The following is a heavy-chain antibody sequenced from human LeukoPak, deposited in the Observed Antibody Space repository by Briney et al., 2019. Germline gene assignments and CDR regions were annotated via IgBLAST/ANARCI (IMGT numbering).Heavy chain of an antibody. J-gene: IGHJ6*02. V-gene: IGHV1-18*01. D-gene: IGHD6-13*01. Sequence: ASVKVSCKASGYTFTSYGISWVRQAPGQGLEWMGWISAYNGNTNYAQKLQGRVTMTTDTSTNTAYMELRSLRSDDTAVYYCARDNGGSSWFYYYYGMDVWGQGTTVTVSS. CDR3: ARDNGGSSWFYYYYGMDV. CDR2: ISAYNGNT. CDR1: GYTFTSYG.